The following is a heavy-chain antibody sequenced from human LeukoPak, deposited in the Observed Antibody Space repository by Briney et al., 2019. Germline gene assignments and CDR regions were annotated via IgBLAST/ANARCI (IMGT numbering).Heavy chain of an antibody. V-gene: IGHV1-18*01. J-gene: IGHJ4*02. CDR3: ARGEIPPYYFDY. CDR1: GYTFTSYG. Sequence: ASVKVSFKASGYTFTSYGISWVRQAPGQGLEWMGWISAYNGNTNYAQKLQGRVTMTTDTSTSTAYMKLRSLRSDGTAVYYCARGEIPPYYFDYWGQGTLVTVSS. CDR2: ISAYNGNT.